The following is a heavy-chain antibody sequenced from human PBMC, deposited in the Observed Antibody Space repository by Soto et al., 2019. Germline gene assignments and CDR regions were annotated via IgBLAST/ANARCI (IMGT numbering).Heavy chain of an antibody. V-gene: IGHV4-34*01. CDR2: INHSGST. D-gene: IGHD2-15*01. Sequence: SETLSPTCAVFGGSFRGYYWGWVRQPPGEGLEWIGEINHSGSTNYNPSLKSRVTISVDTSKNQFSLKLSSVTAADTAVYYCARLIVVVVAATQYNWFDPWGQGTLVTVSS. CDR1: GGSFRGYY. J-gene: IGHJ5*02. CDR3: ARLIVVVVAATQYNWFDP.